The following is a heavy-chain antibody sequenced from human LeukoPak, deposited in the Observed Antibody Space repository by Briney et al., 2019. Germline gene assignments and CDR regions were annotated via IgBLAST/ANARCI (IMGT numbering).Heavy chain of an antibody. CDR1: GGSISSSSYY. V-gene: IGHV4-39*07. D-gene: IGHD6-13*01. CDR3: ARVKGVIAAAGTLPAFLDY. Sequence: SETLSLTCTVSGGSISSSSYYWGWIRQPPGKGLEWIGSIYYSGSTYYNPSLKSRVTISVDTSKNQFSLKLSSVTAADTAVYYCARVKGVIAAAGTLPAFLDYWGQGTLVTVSS. J-gene: IGHJ4*02. CDR2: IYYSGST.